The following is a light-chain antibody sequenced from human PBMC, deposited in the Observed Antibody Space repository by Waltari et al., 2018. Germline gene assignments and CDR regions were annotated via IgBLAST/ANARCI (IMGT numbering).Light chain of an antibody. J-gene: IGLJ3*02. V-gene: IGLV1-47*01. Sequence: QSVLTQPPSASGAPGQEVSISCSGGRTTIPNDVFCYQQFPGTAPKLIVYKAYERPSGVPDRFSASKSGTSASLAISGLRSDDEADYYCATWDDSLNGWVFGGGTKLTVL. CDR2: KAY. CDR3: ATWDDSLNGWV. CDR1: RTTIPND.